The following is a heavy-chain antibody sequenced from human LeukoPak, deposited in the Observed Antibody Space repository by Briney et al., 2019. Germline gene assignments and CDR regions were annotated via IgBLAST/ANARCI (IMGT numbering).Heavy chain of an antibody. Sequence: PSETLSLTCTVSGGSINTYYWSWIRQPAGKGLEWIGRIYTRETTNYNPSLKSRVTMSVDTSKNQFSLRLSSVTAADTAVYYCARGDYSSSNYYYYYMDVWGKGTTVTVSS. CDR3: ARGDYSSSNYYYYYMDV. D-gene: IGHD6-6*01. V-gene: IGHV4-4*07. J-gene: IGHJ6*03. CDR1: GGSINTYY. CDR2: IYTRETT.